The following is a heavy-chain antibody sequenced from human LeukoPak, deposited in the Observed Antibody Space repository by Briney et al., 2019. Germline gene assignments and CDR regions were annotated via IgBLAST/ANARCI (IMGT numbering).Heavy chain of an antibody. V-gene: IGHV4-4*07. CDR1: GGSISSYY. D-gene: IGHD6-19*01. CDR3: ARDLDSSGWYLPTGSAFDI. J-gene: IGHJ3*02. CDR2: IYTSGST. Sequence: SETLSLTCTVSGGSISSYYWSWIQQPAGKGLEWIGRIYTSGSTNYNPSLKSRVTMSVDTSKNQFSLKLSSVTAADTAVYYCARDLDSSGWYLPTGSAFDIWGQGTMVTVSS.